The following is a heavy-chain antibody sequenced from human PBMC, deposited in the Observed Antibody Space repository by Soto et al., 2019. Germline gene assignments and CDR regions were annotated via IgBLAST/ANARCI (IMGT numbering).Heavy chain of an antibody. CDR3: AKSFSSNWYDYFDY. J-gene: IGHJ4*02. D-gene: IGHD6-13*01. CDR2: ISGSGGST. Sequence: PGGSLRLSCAASGFTFSSYAMHWVRQAPGKGLEWVSAISGSGGSTYYADSVKGRFTISRDKSKNTLYLQMNSLRAEDTALYYCAKSFSSNWYDYFDYWGQGSLVTVSS. CDR1: GFTFSSYA. V-gene: IGHV3-23*01.